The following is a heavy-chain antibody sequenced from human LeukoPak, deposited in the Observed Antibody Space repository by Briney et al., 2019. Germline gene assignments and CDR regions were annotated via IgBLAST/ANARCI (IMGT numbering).Heavy chain of an antibody. Sequence: GGSLRLSCAASSFTFSNAWMNWVRQAPGKGLEWVGRIKSKTDGATAEYAAPVKGRFTISRDDSKNTLYLQMNSLKTEDTAMYYCIRDGGYRFALYWFFDLWGRGTLVTVSS. V-gene: IGHV3-15*07. CDR3: IRDGGYRFALYWFFDL. CDR1: SFTFSNAW. D-gene: IGHD5-18*01. J-gene: IGHJ2*01. CDR2: IKSKTDGATA.